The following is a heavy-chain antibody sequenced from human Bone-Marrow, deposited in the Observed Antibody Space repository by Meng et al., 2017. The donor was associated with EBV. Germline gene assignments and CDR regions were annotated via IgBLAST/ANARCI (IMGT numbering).Heavy chain of an antibody. CDR3: ARVKVAAAPLDAFDI. D-gene: IGHD2-15*01. CDR1: GGSMSSYY. CDR2: IYYSGST. Sequence: QVQLQGSGPGLVKPSETLSLTCTVSGGSMSSYYWNWIRQPPGKGLEWIGYIYYSGSTNYNPSLKSRVTISVDTSKNQFSLKLSSVTAADTAVYYCARVKVAAAPLDAFDIWGQGTLVTISS. V-gene: IGHV4-59*01. J-gene: IGHJ3*02.